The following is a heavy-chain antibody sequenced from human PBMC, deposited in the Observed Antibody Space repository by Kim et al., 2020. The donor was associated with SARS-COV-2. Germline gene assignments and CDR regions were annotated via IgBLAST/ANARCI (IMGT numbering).Heavy chain of an antibody. Sequence: ASVKVCCKASGYTFTNYVINWVRQAPGQGLEWMGWIDTKTGNPMYAQGFTGRFVFSLDTSVSTTYLQISSLKTEDTAVYYCVRWNNMGGSGWFDPWGQGTLVIVSS. CDR1: GYTFTNYV. CDR2: IDTKTGNP. V-gene: IGHV7-4-1*02. CDR3: VRWNNMGGSGWFDP. D-gene: IGHD6-25*01. J-gene: IGHJ5*02.